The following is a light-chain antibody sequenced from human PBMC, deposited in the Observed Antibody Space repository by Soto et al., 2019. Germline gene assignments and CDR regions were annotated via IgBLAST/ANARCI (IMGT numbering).Light chain of an antibody. Sequence: QAVLTQPPSVSAAPGQKVTISCSGSNSNIGNNYVSWYQQFPGTAPKLLIYDSNERPSGIPERFSGSKSGTSATPDITGLRTGDEADYYCAAWDSSLREVVLGGGTKLTVL. CDR1: NSNIGNNY. V-gene: IGLV1-51*01. CDR2: DSN. J-gene: IGLJ2*01. CDR3: AAWDSSLREVV.